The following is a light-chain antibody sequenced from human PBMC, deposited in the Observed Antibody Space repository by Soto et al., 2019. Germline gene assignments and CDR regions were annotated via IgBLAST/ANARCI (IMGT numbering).Light chain of an antibody. Sequence: EIVLTQSPGTLSLSPGERAILSCRASQSVSSDYLAWYQQKPGQAPRLLIYAASSRATGIPDRFSGSGSGTHFTLTISRLEPEDFAVYYCQQYGSSPRLTFGGGTKVEI. CDR1: QSVSSDY. CDR2: AAS. V-gene: IGKV3-20*01. CDR3: QQYGSSPRLT. J-gene: IGKJ4*01.